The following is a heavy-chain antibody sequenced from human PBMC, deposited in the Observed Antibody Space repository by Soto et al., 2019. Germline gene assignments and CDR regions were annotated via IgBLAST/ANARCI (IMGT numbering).Heavy chain of an antibody. J-gene: IGHJ6*02. V-gene: IGHV4-34*01. Sequence: KLSETLSLTCAVYGGSFSGYYWSWIRQPPGKGLEWIGEINHSGSTNYNPSLKSRVTISVDTSKNQFSLKLSSVTAADTAVYYCARADSNYYGMDVWGQGTTVTVSS. CDR2: INHSGST. D-gene: IGHD6-13*01. CDR3: ARADSNYYGMDV. CDR1: GGSFSGYY.